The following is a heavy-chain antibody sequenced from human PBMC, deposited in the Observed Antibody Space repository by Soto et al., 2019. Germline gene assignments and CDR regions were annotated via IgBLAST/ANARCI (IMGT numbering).Heavy chain of an antibody. V-gene: IGHV1-8*02. D-gene: IGHD6-13*01. CDR2: MNPGSGKT. CDR3: ARMASAGTLNWFDP. CDR1: GYTLINFD. Sequence: GASVKVSCKASGYTLINFDISWVRKAAGQGLEWLGWMNPGSGKTGYASKFQGRVAMTRDASTGTSHLELSSLTSDDTAVYYCARMASAGTLNWFDPWGQGTLVTVSS. J-gene: IGHJ5*02.